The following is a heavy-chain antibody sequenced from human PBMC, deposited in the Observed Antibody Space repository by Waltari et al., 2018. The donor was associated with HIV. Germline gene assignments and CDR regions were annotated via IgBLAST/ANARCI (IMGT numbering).Heavy chain of an antibody. CDR2: IYYSGST. V-gene: IGHV4-59*01. J-gene: IGHJ5*02. D-gene: IGHD3-3*01. CDR1: GGSISSYY. CDR3: ARELWSGYGWFDP. Sequence: QVQLQESGPGLVKPSETLSLTCTVSGGSISSYYWSWIRQPPGKGLEWIGYIYYSGSTNYNPSLKSRVTISVDTSKNQFSLKLSSVTAADTAVYYCARELWSGYGWFDPWGQGTLVTVSS.